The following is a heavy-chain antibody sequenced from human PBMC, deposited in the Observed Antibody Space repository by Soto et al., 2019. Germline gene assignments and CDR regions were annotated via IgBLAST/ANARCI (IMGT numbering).Heavy chain of an antibody. Sequence: GGSLRLSCAASGFTFSSYWMHWVRQAPGKGLVWVSRINSDGSSTSYADSVKGRFTISRDKAKNTLYLQMNSLRAEDTAVYYCARGRVVVVAATLNYYYYYMDVWGKGTTVTVSS. D-gene: IGHD2-15*01. J-gene: IGHJ6*03. CDR3: ARGRVVVVAATLNYYYYYMDV. CDR2: INSDGSST. CDR1: GFTFSSYW. V-gene: IGHV3-74*01.